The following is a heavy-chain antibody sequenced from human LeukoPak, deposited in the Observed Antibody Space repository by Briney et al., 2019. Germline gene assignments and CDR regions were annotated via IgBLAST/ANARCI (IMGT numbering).Heavy chain of an antibody. CDR1: GFTFSSYS. D-gene: IGHD5-18*01. Sequence: GGSLRLSCAASGFTFSSYSMNWVRQAPGKGLVWVSRINDGSYKTYADSVKRRFTVSRDNAKNTLYLQMSSLRAEDTAVYYCTRGAYTYGLNWGQGTLVTVSS. V-gene: IGHV3-74*03. J-gene: IGHJ4*02. CDR2: INDGSYK. CDR3: TRGAYTYGLN.